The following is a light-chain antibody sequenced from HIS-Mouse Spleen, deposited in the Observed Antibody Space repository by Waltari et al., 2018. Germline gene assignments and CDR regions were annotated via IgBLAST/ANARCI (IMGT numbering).Light chain of an antibody. CDR1: SSDVGGYNY. Sequence: QSALTQPASVSGVPGQPITICRIGTSSDVGGYNYFSWYQHNPDNAPKFMIYDVSNRPSGVSNRFSGSKSGNTASLTISGLQAEDEADYYCSSYTSSSTRVFGGGTKLTVL. J-gene: IGLJ3*02. V-gene: IGLV2-14*03. CDR2: DVS. CDR3: SSYTSSSTRV.